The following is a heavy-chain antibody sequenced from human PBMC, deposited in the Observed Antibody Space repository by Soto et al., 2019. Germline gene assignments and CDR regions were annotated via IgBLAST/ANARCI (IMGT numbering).Heavy chain of an antibody. J-gene: IGHJ4*02. Sequence: GASVKVSCKASGYTFTGYYMHWVRQAPGQGLEWMGWINPNSGGTNYAQKFQGWVTMTRDTSISTAYMELSRLRSDDTAVYYCARGQVSSSGWNFDYWGQGTLVTVSS. CDR1: GYTFTGYY. D-gene: IGHD6-6*01. CDR2: INPNSGGT. CDR3: ARGQVSSSGWNFDY. V-gene: IGHV1-2*04.